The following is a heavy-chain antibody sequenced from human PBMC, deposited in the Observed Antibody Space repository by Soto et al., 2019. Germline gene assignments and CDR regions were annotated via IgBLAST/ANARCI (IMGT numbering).Heavy chain of an antibody. CDR1: GGSISSYY. CDR2: IYYSGST. CDR3: AGDLGVALDY. J-gene: IGHJ4*02. Sequence: PSETLSLTCTVSGGSISSYYWSWIRQPPGKGLEWIGYIYYSGSTNYNPSLKSRVTISVDTSKNQFSLKLSSVTAADTAVYYCAGDLGVALDYWGQGTLVTVSS. D-gene: IGHD3-3*01. V-gene: IGHV4-59*01.